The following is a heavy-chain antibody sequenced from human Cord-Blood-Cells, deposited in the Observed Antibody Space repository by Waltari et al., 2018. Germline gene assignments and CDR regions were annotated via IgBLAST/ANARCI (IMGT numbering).Heavy chain of an antibody. CDR3: ARHGYSSSFQWGLYYYYYMDV. J-gene: IGHJ6*03. V-gene: IGHV4-39*01. CDR2: IYYTGGT. Sequence: QLQLQESGPGLVKPSETLSLTCTVSGGSISSSRYYWGWIRQPPAKALGWIGSIYYTGGTDYNPSLKSRVTIAVDTSKNQFSLKLSSVTAADTAVYYCARHGYSSSFQWGLYYYYYMDVWGKGTTVTVSS. CDR1: GGSISSSRYY. D-gene: IGHD6-6*01.